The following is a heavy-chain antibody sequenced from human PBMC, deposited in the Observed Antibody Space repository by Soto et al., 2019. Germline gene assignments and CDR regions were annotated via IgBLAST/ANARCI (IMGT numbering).Heavy chain of an antibody. Sequence: ASGKVSCEVSGYTFTSYAMHWVRQAPGQRLEWMGWINAGNGNTKYSQKFQGRVTITRDTSASTAYMELSSLRSEDTAVYYCARDRGYVWVSYRYTGYYWGEGTLVTVSS. CDR3: ARDRGYVWVSYRYTGYY. J-gene: IGHJ4*02. V-gene: IGHV1-3*01. CDR2: INAGNGNT. CDR1: GYTFTSYA. D-gene: IGHD3-16*02.